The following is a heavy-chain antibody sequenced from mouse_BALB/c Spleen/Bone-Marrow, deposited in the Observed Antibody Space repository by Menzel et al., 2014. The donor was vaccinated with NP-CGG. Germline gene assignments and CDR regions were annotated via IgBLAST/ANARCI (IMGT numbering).Heavy chain of an antibody. D-gene: IGHD2-12*01. CDR3: TRSRRSMDH. J-gene: IGHJ4*01. CDR1: GYTFKSYY. V-gene: IGHV1S81*02. Sequence: QVQLQQSGADLVKPWASVKLSCTASGYTFKSYYMCWVKQRPGQGLEWIGEINPSNGGTNFNEKFKSKATLTVDKSSSTAYMSLSSLASEDSSVYYCTRSRRSMDHWGQGTSVTVSS. CDR2: INPSNGGT.